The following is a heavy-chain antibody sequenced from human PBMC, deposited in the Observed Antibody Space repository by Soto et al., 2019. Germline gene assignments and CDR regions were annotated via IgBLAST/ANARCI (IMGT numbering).Heavy chain of an antibody. V-gene: IGHV4-39*01. J-gene: IGHJ4*02. CDR3: ARFMGYHDYFDY. D-gene: IGHD2-15*01. CDR2: TYYNGNA. CDR1: GGSIDRSNYY. Sequence: SETLSLTCNVSGGSIDRSNYYWDWLRQPPGKGLEWIGTTYYNGNAYYNPSLRSRVSMSVDTSKNQFSLKLSSVTAADTAVYYCARFMGYHDYFDYWGQRTPVTVSS.